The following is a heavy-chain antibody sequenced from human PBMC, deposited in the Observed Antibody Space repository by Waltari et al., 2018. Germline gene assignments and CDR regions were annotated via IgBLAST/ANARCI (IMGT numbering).Heavy chain of an antibody. CDR3: AREDATATHFDY. Sequence: EGQLVESGGGLVQPGGSLRLSCVCCGFAFSSHWMSWVRRAPGKGLEWVANMRQDGSELFYADSVKGRFTVSRDNAESSLFLQMNSLTVDDTAVYYCAREDATATHFDYWGQGTLVTVSS. CDR1: GFAFSSHW. J-gene: IGHJ4*02. V-gene: IGHV3-7*01. CDR2: MRQDGSEL. D-gene: IGHD1-1*01.